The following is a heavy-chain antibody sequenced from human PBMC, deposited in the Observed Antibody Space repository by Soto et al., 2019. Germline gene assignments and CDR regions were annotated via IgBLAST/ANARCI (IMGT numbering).Heavy chain of an antibody. CDR2: ISAYNGNT. Sequence: ASVKVSCKASGCTFTSYGISWVRQAPGQGLEWMGWISAYNGNTNYAQKLQGRVTMTTDTSTSTAYMELRSLRSDDTAVYCCGRGQGSTICGVFDYWGQGTLVTVSS. CDR1: GCTFTSYG. V-gene: IGHV1-18*01. J-gene: IGHJ4*02. D-gene: IGHD3-3*01. CDR3: GRGQGSTICGVFDY.